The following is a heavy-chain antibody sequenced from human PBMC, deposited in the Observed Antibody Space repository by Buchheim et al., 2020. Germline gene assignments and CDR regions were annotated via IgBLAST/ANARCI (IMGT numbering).Heavy chain of an antibody. J-gene: IGHJ4*02. CDR1: GFSLENYG. V-gene: IGHV3-21*01. D-gene: IGHD5/OR15-5a*01. CDR3: AREVYVSPNILDY. Sequence: EVQLVESGGGLVNPGGSLRLSCAASGFSLENYGMTWVRQAPGKGLEWVSYMTSGGDYLYYADSVKGRFSISRDQAQNSFYLQMNSLRAEDTAVYYCAREVYVSPNILDYWGQGTL. CDR2: MTSGGDYL.